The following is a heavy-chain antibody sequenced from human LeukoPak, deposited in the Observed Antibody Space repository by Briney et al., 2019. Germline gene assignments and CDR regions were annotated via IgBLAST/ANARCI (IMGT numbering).Heavy chain of an antibody. V-gene: IGHV4-34*01. J-gene: IGHJ4*02. CDR2: INHSGST. CDR1: GGSFSGYY. Sequence: SETLSLTCAVYGGSFSGYYGSWIRQPPGKGLEWIGEINHSGSTNYNPSLKSRVTISVDTSKNQFSLKLSSVTAADTAVYYCAIGYSYGYAYWGQGTLVTVSS. D-gene: IGHD5-18*01. CDR3: AIGYSYGYAY.